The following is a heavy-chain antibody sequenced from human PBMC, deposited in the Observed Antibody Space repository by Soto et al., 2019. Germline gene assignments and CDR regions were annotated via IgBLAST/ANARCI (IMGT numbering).Heavy chain of an antibody. J-gene: IGHJ4*02. CDR3: ARVYSGSYSDS. CDR2: IFHSGST. V-gene: IGHV4-4*02. D-gene: IGHD1-26*01. Sequence: QVQLQELGPGLVKPSGTLSLTCAVSGGSISSNNWWSWVRQPPGKGLEWIGEIFHSGSTHYSPSLKSRVTISVDKSKNHFSLNLTSVTAADTAVYYCARVYSGSYSDSWGQGTLVTVSS. CDR1: GGSISSNNW.